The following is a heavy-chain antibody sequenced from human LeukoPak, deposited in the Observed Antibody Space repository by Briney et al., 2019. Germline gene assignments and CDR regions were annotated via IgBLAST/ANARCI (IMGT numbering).Heavy chain of an antibody. CDR3: ARGIDYDFWSGYSTRASFDY. V-gene: IGHV4-59*08. Sequence: PSETLSLTCTVSGGSISSYYWSWIRQPPGKGLEWIGYIYYSGSTNYNPSLKSRVTISVDTSKHQFSLKLSSVTAADTAVYYCARGIDYDFWSGYSTRASFDYWGQGTLVTVSS. CDR2: IYYSGST. CDR1: GGSISSYY. J-gene: IGHJ4*02. D-gene: IGHD3-3*01.